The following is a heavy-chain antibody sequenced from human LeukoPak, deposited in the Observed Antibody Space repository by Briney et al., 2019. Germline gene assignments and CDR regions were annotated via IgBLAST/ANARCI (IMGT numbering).Heavy chain of an antibody. CDR3: ASSPRIVGRLDYYYYMDV. CDR2: IMPMFGSA. J-gene: IGHJ6*03. D-gene: IGHD6-6*01. V-gene: IGHV1-69*05. Sequence: SVKVSCKASGLTLSTYAISWVRQAPGQGLEWMGGIMPMFGSAHYAQKFQDRVTITTDESTTIAYMELSSLRSEDTAVYYCASSPRIVGRLDYYYYMDVWGKGTTVTVSS. CDR1: GLTLSTYA.